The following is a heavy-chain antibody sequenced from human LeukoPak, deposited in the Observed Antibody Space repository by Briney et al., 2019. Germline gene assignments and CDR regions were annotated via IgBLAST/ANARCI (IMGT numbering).Heavy chain of an antibody. CDR3: ASLRKRGGAFDI. J-gene: IGHJ3*02. CDR1: GGSISSYF. V-gene: IGHV4-59*12. Sequence: SETLSLTCTVSGGSISSYFWTWIRQPPGKGLEWIGYIYYIGSTNYNPSLKSRVTISVDTSKNQFSLRLTSVTAADTAVYYCASLRKRGGAFDIWGQGTMVTVSS. CDR2: IYYIGST.